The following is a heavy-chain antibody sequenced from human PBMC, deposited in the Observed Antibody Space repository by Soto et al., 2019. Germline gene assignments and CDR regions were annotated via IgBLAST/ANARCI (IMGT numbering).Heavy chain of an antibody. CDR3: ARQNSYGYYYYGMDV. V-gene: IGHV5-51*01. Sequence: GESLKISCKGSGYSFANYWIAWVRQMPGKGLEWMGIIYPSDSDTRYSPSFQGQVTISADKSISTAFLQWSSLKASDTAIYYCARQNSYGYYYYGMDVWGQGTPVTVS. CDR1: GYSFANYW. CDR2: IYPSDSDT. J-gene: IGHJ6*02. D-gene: IGHD5-18*01.